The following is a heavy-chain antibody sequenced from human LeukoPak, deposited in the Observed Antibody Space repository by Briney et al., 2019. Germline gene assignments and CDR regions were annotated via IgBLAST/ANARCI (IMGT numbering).Heavy chain of an antibody. Sequence: SETLSLTCAVYGGSFSGYYWSWIRQPPGKGLEWIGEINHSGSTNYSPSLKSRVTISVDTSKNQFSLKLSSVTTADTAVYYCARSYGSGSYPFDYWGQGTLVTVSS. CDR1: GGSFSGYY. V-gene: IGHV4-34*01. D-gene: IGHD3-10*01. CDR3: ARSYGSGSYPFDY. J-gene: IGHJ4*02. CDR2: INHSGST.